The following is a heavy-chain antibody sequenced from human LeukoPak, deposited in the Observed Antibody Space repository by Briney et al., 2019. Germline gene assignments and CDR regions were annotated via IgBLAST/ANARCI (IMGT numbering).Heavy chain of an antibody. CDR2: INPSGGST. V-gene: IGHV1-46*01. D-gene: IGHD3-22*01. J-gene: IGHJ3*02. CDR3: AGTMIVPDPTILDAFDI. CDR1: GYTFTSSY. Sequence: ASVKVSCKASGYTFTSSYMHWVRQAPGQGLEWMGIINPSGGSTSYAQKFQGRVTMTRDMSTSTVYMELSSLRSEDTAVYYCAGTMIVPDPTILDAFDIWGQGTMVTVSS.